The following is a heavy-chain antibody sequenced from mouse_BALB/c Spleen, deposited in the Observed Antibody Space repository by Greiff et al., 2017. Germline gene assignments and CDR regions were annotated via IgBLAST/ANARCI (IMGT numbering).Heavy chain of an antibody. D-gene: IGHD2-14*01. Sequence: EVKVVESGGGLVQPGGSLRLSCATSGFTFSDFYMEWVRQPPGKRLEWIAASRNKANDYTTEYSASVKGRFIVSRDTSQSILYLQMNALRAEDTAIYYCARDADRYDLAYWGQGTLVTVSA. CDR3: ARDADRYDLAY. V-gene: IGHV7-1*02. CDR2: SRNKANDYTT. J-gene: IGHJ3*01. CDR1: GFTFSDFY.